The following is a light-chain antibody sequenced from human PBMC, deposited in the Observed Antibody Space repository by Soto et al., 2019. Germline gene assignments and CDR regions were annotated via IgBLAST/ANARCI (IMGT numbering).Light chain of an antibody. Sequence: EFVLTQSPGTLSFSPGERATLSCRASQTVRNNYLAWYQQKPGQAPRLLIYDASSRATGIPDRFSGGGSGTDFTLTISRLEPEDFAVYYCQQYGSSPRTFGQGTKVDIK. V-gene: IGKV3-20*01. CDR2: DAS. CDR1: QTVRNNY. CDR3: QQYGSSPRT. J-gene: IGKJ1*01.